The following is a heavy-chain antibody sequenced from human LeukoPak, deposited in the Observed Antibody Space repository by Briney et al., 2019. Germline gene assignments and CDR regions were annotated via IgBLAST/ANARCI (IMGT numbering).Heavy chain of an antibody. CDR3: ATLSTTVVSPGVY. CDR1: GYSLTELS. CDR2: FDPEDGET. D-gene: IGHD4-23*01. J-gene: IGHJ4*02. Sequence: ASVTVSCKVSGYSLTELSIHWVRQAPGKGLEWMGGFDPEDGETIYAQKVLGRVTMTEDTSTDTAYMDLNSLRSEDTAVYYCATLSTTVVSPGVYWGQGTLVTVSS. V-gene: IGHV1-24*01.